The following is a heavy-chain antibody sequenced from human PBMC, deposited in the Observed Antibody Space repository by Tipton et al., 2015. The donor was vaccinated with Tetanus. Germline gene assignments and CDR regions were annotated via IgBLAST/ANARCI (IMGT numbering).Heavy chain of an antibody. CDR1: GGSISSSDYY. V-gene: IGHV4-39*07. D-gene: IGHD4-17*01. CDR3: AGVFRGTVNYFDY. J-gene: IGHJ4*02. CDR2: IFDSGTT. Sequence: TLSLTCSVSGGSISSSDYYWGWIRQPPGKRLEWIGSIFDSGTTHYSPSLRSRITMSVDKSKNQFSLKLSSVTAADTAVYYCAGVFRGTVNYFDYWGQGTLVTVSS.